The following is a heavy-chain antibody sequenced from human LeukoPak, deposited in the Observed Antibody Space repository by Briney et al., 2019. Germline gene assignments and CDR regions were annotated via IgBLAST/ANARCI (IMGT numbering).Heavy chain of an antibody. D-gene: IGHD3-10*01. Sequence: SETLSLTCTVSGGSISSYYWSWIRQPPGKRLEWIGYIYYSGSTNYNPSLKSRVTISVDTSKNQFSLKLSSVAAADTAVYYCARDRLRGVYFDYWGQGTLVTVSS. J-gene: IGHJ4*02. CDR2: IYYSGST. CDR1: GGSISSYY. V-gene: IGHV4-59*01. CDR3: ARDRLRGVYFDY.